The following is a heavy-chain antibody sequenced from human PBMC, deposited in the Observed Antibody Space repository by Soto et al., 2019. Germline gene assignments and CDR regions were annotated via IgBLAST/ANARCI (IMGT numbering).Heavy chain of an antibody. CDR1: GLTFNNYA. J-gene: IGHJ4*02. D-gene: IGHD2-15*01. V-gene: IGHV3-23*01. CDR3: AKDPGYCSFGRCSRVDY. Sequence: EVQLLESGGGLIQPGGSLRLSCAASGLTFNNYAMSWVRQAPGKGLEWVSVISGSGDGTYYADSVKGRFTISRDNSKNTLYLHMNSLKLEDTAVYYCAKDPGYCSFGRCSRVDYWGQGTLVTVSS. CDR2: ISGSGDGT.